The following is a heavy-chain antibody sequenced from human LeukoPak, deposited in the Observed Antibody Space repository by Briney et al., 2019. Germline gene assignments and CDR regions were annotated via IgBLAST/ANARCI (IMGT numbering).Heavy chain of an antibody. CDR1: GYTFTSFG. J-gene: IGHJ4*02. Sequence: ASVKVSCKASGYTFTSFGISWVRQAPGQGLEWMGWISAYNGNTKSAQKFQGRVTMTTDTSTNTAYMELRSLRSDDTAVFYCXXDLGVDTSMIFFDYWGQGTLVTVSS. D-gene: IGHD5-18*01. CDR2: ISAYNGNT. V-gene: IGHV1-18*01. CDR3: XXDLGVDTSMIFFDY.